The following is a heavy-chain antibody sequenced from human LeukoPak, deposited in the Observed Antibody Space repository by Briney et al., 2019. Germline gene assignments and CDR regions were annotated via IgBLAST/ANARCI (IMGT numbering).Heavy chain of an antibody. CDR3: ARSPSGSCPFDH. D-gene: IGHD1-26*01. CDR1: GYTFTSYD. V-gene: IGHV1-8*01. CDR2: MNPNSGNT. Sequence: ASVTVSCKASGYTFTSYDINWVRQATGQGLEWMGWMNPNSGNTGYAQKFQGRVTMTRNTSISTAYMELSSLRSEDTAVYYCARSPSGSCPFDHWGQGTLVTVSS. J-gene: IGHJ4*02.